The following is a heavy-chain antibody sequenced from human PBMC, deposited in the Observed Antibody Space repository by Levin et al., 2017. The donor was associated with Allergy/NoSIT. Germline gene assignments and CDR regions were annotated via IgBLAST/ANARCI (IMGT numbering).Heavy chain of an antibody. CDR1: GFTFSSYG. D-gene: IGHD6-19*01. CDR3: ARDRAYSSGWYGDNLEYNWFDP. CDR2: IWYDGSNK. V-gene: IGHV3-33*01. Sequence: GESLKISCAASGFTFSSYGMHWVRQAPGKGLEWVAVIWYDGSNKYYADSVKGRFTISRDNSKNTLYLQMNSLRAEDTAVYYCARDRAYSSGWYGDNLEYNWFDPWGQGTLVTVSS. J-gene: IGHJ5*02.